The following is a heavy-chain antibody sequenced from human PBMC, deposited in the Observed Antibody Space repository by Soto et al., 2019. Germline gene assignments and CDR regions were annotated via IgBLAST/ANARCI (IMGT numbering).Heavy chain of an antibody. D-gene: IGHD6-19*01. J-gene: IGHJ5*02. CDR1: GGSFSGYY. V-gene: IGHV4-34*01. CDR2: INHSGST. Sequence: PSETLSLTCAVYGGSFSGYYWSWIRQPPGKGLEWIGEINHSGSTNYNPSLKSRVTISVDTSKNQFSLKLSSVTAADTAVYYCASPQGWYSPRLGDWFDPWGQGTLVTVSP. CDR3: ASPQGWYSPRLGDWFDP.